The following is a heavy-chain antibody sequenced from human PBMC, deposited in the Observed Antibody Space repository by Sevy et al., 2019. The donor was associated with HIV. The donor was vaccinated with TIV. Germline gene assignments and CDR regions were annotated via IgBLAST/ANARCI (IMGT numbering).Heavy chain of an antibody. CDR2: IYYSGTT. CDR3: ARLTLDYGGNGGVVFDC. V-gene: IGHV4-39*01. Sequence: SETLSLTCTVSGGSISSIIYYWGWIRQPPGKGLDWIGNIYYSGTTYYNPSLKSRVTISVDTSKNQLSLKLTSVTAADTAVYYCARLTLDYGGNGGVVFDCWAREPWSLSPQ. CDR1: GGSISSIIYY. D-gene: IGHD4-17*01. J-gene: IGHJ4*02.